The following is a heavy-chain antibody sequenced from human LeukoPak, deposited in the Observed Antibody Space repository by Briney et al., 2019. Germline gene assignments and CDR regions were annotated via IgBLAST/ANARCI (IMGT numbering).Heavy chain of an antibody. V-gene: IGHV1-46*01. Sequence: ASVKVSCKASGYTFTSYYMHWVRQAPGQGLEWMGIINPSGGSTSYAQKFQGRVTMTRDMSTSTVYMELSSLRSEDTAVYYCARDGGPGVPYYYDSSGYYYFDYWGQGTLVTVSS. CDR2: INPSGGST. CDR1: GYTFTSYY. D-gene: IGHD3-22*01. J-gene: IGHJ4*02. CDR3: ARDGGPGVPYYYDSSGYYYFDY.